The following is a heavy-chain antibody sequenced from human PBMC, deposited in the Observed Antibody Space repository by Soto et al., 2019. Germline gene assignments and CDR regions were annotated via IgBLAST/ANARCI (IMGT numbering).Heavy chain of an antibody. Sequence: SGPTLVNPTQTLTLTCTFSGFSLSTSGVGVGWIRQPPGKALEWLAVIYWDDTKHYSPSLKSRLTITKDTSKNQVVLSMTNMDPVDTATYYCAHVVTTVTTRWGQGTLVTVSS. CDR1: GFSLSTSGVG. J-gene: IGHJ4*02. V-gene: IGHV2-5*02. CDR3: AHVVTTVTTR. CDR2: IYWDDTK. D-gene: IGHD4-17*01.